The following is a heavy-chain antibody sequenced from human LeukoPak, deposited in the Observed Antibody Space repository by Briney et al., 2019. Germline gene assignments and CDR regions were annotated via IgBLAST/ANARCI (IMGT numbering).Heavy chain of an antibody. D-gene: IGHD2-15*01. CDR1: GFTFSSYA. CDR2: ISGSGGST. CDR3: AKVPIDIVVVVAAAYFDY. J-gene: IGHJ4*02. Sequence: GGSLRLSCAASGFTFSSYAMSWVRQAPGKGLEWFSAISGSGGSTYYADSVKGRFTISRDNSKNTLYLQMTSLRAEDTAVYYCAKVPIDIVVVVAAAYFDYWGQGTLVTVSS. V-gene: IGHV3-23*01.